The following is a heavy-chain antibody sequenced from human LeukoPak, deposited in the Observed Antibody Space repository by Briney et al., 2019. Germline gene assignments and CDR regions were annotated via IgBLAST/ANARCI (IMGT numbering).Heavy chain of an antibody. Sequence: PSETLSLTCTVYGGSISSYYWSWIRQPPGKGLEWIGYIYYSGSTNYNPSLKSRVTISVDTSKNQFSLKLSSVTAADTAVYYCARDVSGYGQLFDPWGQGTLVTVSS. V-gene: IGHV4-59*01. D-gene: IGHD5-12*01. CDR3: ARDVSGYGQLFDP. CDR1: GGSISSYY. CDR2: IYYSGST. J-gene: IGHJ5*02.